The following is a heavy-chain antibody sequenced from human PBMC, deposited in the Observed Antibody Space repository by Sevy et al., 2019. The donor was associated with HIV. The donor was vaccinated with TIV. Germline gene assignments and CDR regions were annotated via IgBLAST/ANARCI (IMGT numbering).Heavy chain of an antibody. CDR3: AKVLVTMIVVANYFDY. CDR1: GFTFSSYA. Sequence: GGSLRLSCAASGFTFSSYAMSWVRQAPGKGLEWVSAISGSGGSTYYADSVKDRFTISRDNSKNTLYLQMNSLRAEDTAVYYCAKVLVTMIVVANYFDYWGQGTLVTVSS. D-gene: IGHD3-22*01. J-gene: IGHJ4*02. V-gene: IGHV3-23*01. CDR2: ISGSGGST.